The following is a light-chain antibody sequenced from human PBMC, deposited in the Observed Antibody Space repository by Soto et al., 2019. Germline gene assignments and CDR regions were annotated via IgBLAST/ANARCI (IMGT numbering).Light chain of an antibody. CDR1: QSISSW. CDR2: KAS. V-gene: IGKV1-5*03. CDR3: QQYSSRWT. Sequence: IQMTQSPSTLSASIGDRVTITCRASQSISSWLAWYQQKPGKAPNLLIYKASTLESGVPSRFSGSGSGTEFTLTISSLQPDDFATYYCQQYSSRWTFGQGTKVEIK. J-gene: IGKJ1*01.